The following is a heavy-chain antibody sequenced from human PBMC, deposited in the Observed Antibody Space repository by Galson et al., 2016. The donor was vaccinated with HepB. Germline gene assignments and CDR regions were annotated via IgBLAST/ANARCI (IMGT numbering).Heavy chain of an antibody. J-gene: IGHJ4*02. CDR1: GFTFSSYG. CDR3: VKGEYGQRFLEWLAPFDY. D-gene: IGHD3-3*01. V-gene: IGHV3-33*06. Sequence: SLRLSCAASGFTFSSYGMHWVRQAPGKGLEWVAIIWYDGSNRYYADSVKGRFTISRDNSTSTLYLQMNSLRVEDTAVYYCVKGEYGQRFLEWLAPFDYWGQGALVTVST. CDR2: IWYDGSNR.